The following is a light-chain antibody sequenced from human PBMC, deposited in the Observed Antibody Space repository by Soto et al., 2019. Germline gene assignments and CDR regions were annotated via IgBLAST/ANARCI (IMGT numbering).Light chain of an antibody. J-gene: IGKJ2*01. CDR2: GAS. CDR3: QQYGSSPRVYT. V-gene: IGKV3-20*01. Sequence: EIVLTQSPGTLSSSPGERATLSCRASQSVSSSYLAWYQQKPGQAPRLLIYGASSRATGVPDRFSGSGSGTDFTLTISRLEPEDFAVYYCQQYGSSPRVYTFGQGTKLEIK. CDR1: QSVSSSY.